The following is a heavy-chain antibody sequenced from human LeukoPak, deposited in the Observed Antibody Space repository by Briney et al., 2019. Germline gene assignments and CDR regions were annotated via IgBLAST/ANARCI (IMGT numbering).Heavy chain of an antibody. Sequence: ASVKVSCKASGYTFTSYGISWVRQAPGQGLEWMGWISAYNGNTNYAQKLQGRVTMTTDTSTSTAYMELRSLRSDDTAVYYCAKLIVGANDYYYYYYMDVWGKGTTVTVSS. D-gene: IGHD1-26*01. J-gene: IGHJ6*03. V-gene: IGHV1-18*01. CDR2: ISAYNGNT. CDR3: AKLIVGANDYYYYYYMDV. CDR1: GYTFTSYG.